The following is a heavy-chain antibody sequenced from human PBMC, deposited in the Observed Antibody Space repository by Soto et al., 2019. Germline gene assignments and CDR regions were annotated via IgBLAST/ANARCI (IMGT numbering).Heavy chain of an antibody. CDR1: GYTFESAC. CDR2: IKPGTPDI. V-gene: IGHV5-51*01. CDR3: AKQINHICNF. Sequence: GESLKISCKAVGYTFESACVAWVRQMPGNGLEWIGIIKPGTPDIRFSPLVPGHVTISADEGLSTASLPWYSLKASDSGTYYCAKQINHICNFWGQGTLVTV. D-gene: IGHD4-4*01. J-gene: IGHJ1*01.